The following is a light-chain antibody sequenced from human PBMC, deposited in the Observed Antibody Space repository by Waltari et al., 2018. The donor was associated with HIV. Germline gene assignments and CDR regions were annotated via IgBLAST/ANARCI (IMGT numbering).Light chain of an antibody. V-gene: IGKV1-39*01. CDR1: QPINNY. CDR2: GAS. J-gene: IGKJ4*01. CDR3: QQSYSVALT. Sequence: DIQMTQSPSSLSASVGDRVTITCRTSQPINNYLNWYRQKPGEAPNLLLYGASSLQSGGRSRFSGSGSGTDFTLTISSLQHEDSAAYYCQQSYSVALTFGGGTKVEI.